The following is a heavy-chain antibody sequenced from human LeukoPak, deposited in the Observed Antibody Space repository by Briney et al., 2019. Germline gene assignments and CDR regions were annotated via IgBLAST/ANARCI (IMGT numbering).Heavy chain of an antibody. V-gene: IGHV4-59*08. CDR3: ARGIVVVPAAITDWFDP. CDR2: IYYSGST. CDR1: GGSISSYY. D-gene: IGHD2-2*02. J-gene: IGHJ5*02. Sequence: SETLSLTCTVSGGSISSYYWSWIRQPPGKGLEWIGYIYYSGSTNYNPSLKSRVTISVDTSKNQFSLKLSSVTAADTAVYYCARGIVVVPAAITDWFDPWGQGTLVTVSS.